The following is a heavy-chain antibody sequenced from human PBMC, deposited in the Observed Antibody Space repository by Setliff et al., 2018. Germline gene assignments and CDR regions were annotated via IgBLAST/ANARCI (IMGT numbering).Heavy chain of an antibody. CDR1: GGSISGTSTETYL. Sequence: PSETLSLTCTVSGGSISGTSTETYLWSWIGQPPGKGLELNGYVFFNGASKYDTSLKSRVAISVDTSKEQFSLKLSSVTAADTAVYFCARGGTYRYFDYWGQGAQVTVSS. V-gene: IGHV4-61*01. D-gene: IGHD3-16*02. J-gene: IGHJ4*02. CDR3: ARGGTYRYFDY. CDR2: VFFNGAS.